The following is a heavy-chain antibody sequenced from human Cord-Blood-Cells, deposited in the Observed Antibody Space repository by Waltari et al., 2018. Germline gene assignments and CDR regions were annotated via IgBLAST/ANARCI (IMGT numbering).Heavy chain of an antibody. D-gene: IGHD3-22*01. CDR2: IYHSGST. Sequence: QVQLQESGPGLVKLSGSLSLTRAVSGGSISSSNWWTWVRQPPGKGLEWIGEIYHSGSTNYNPSLKSRVTISVDKSKNQFSLKLSSVTAADTAVYYCAVRDSSGYYYFDHWGQGTLVTVSS. CDR1: GGSISSSNW. V-gene: IGHV4-4*02. CDR3: AVRDSSGYYYFDH. J-gene: IGHJ4*02.